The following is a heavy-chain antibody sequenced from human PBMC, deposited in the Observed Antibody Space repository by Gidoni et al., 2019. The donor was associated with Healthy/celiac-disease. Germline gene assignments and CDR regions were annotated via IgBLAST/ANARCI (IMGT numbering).Heavy chain of an antibody. CDR1: GFTFSSYG. CDR2: IWYDGSNK. J-gene: IGHJ4*02. CDR3: ARDSDHGYSYGGN. Sequence: QVQLVESGGGVVQPGRSLRLSCAAYGFTFSSYGMHWVRQAPGKGLEWVAVIWYDGSNKYYADSVKGRFTISRDNSKNTLYLQMNSLRAEDTAVYYCARDSDHGYSYGGNWGQGTLVTVSS. V-gene: IGHV3-33*01. D-gene: IGHD5-18*01.